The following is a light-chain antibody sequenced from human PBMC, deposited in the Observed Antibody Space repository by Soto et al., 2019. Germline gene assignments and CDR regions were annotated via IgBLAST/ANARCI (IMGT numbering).Light chain of an antibody. V-gene: IGKV3-11*01. J-gene: IGKJ5*01. Sequence: EIVLTPSPATLSLSRGERATLSCGASQYITIYLAWYQQKPGQAPRLLIYDASTRATGIPARFSGSGSGTDFTLTISSLEPDDFAVYYCQQRADWPITFGQGTRLEIK. CDR1: QYITIY. CDR3: QQRADWPIT. CDR2: DAS.